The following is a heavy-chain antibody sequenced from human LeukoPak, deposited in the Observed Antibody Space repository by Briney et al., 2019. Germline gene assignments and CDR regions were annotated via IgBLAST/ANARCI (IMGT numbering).Heavy chain of an antibody. Sequence: HPGGSLRLSCAASGFTFSSYAMSWVRQAPGKGLEWVSGISGSGGSTYYADSVKGRFTISRDNSKNTLYLQMNSLRAEDTAVYYCAKEVLEWLFGWFDPWGQGTLVTVSS. CDR3: AKEVLEWLFGWFDP. CDR2: ISGSGGST. J-gene: IGHJ5*02. CDR1: GFTFSSYA. V-gene: IGHV3-23*01. D-gene: IGHD3-3*01.